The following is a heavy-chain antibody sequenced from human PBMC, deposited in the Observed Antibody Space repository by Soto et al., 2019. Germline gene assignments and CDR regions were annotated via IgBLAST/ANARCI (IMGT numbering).Heavy chain of an antibody. J-gene: IGHJ4*02. CDR1: GFTFSDYA. Sequence: QLLESGGGLVQPGGSLRLSCAASGFTFSDYAMSWVRQAPGKGLEWVSSISSGGGSPYYADSVKGRFTISRNNSKNSLFLQMTIMRAERTAVYYWAKGDGSIVPRHFDYWGQGTLVTVSS. CDR3: AKGDGSIVPRHFDY. V-gene: IGHV3-23*01. CDR2: ISSGGGSP. D-gene: IGHD2-21*01.